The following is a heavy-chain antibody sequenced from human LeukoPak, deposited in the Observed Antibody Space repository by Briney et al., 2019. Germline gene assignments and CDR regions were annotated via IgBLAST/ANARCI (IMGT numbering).Heavy chain of an antibody. Sequence: KPGGSLRLSCTVSGHTLSDYYMSWLRKSPGRGLEWISWINSSGTNIDYADSVKGRFTISRDNKKNSIYLQMNSVRADDTAVYYCARDPDYADPYWGQGTLVTVSS. D-gene: IGHD4-17*01. CDR2: INSSGTNI. CDR1: GHTLSDYY. CDR3: ARDPDYADPY. V-gene: IGHV3-11*01. J-gene: IGHJ4*02.